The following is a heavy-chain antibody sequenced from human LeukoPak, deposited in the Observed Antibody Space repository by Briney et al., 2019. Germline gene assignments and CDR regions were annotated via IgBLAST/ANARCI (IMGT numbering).Heavy chain of an antibody. CDR2: ISSSGSTI. Sequence: GGSLRLSCAASGFTFSDYYMSWIRQAPGKGLEWVSYISSSGSTIYYADSVKGRFTISRDNAKNSLYLQMNSLRAEDTAVYYCASELDTKWELRSYYYMDVWGKGTTVTVSS. D-gene: IGHD1-26*01. J-gene: IGHJ6*03. CDR3: ASELDTKWELRSYYYMDV. CDR1: GFTFSDYY. V-gene: IGHV3-11*04.